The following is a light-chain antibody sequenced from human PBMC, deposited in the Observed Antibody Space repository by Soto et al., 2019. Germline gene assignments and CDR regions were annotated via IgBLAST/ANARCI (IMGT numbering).Light chain of an antibody. J-gene: IGKJ1*01. CDR2: RAS. CDR1: ETISLC. CDR3: QQYDTDAWT. V-gene: IGKV1-5*03. Sequence: DIRLTQSPSTLSASVGDRVTITCRASETISLCLAWYQQKPGKAPKLLMYRASTLESGVPSRFSGSGSGTEFTLSISGLQPDDFATDYCQQYDTDAWTFGQGTK.